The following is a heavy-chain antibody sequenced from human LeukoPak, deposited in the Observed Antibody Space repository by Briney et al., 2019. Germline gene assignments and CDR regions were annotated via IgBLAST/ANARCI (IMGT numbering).Heavy chain of an antibody. CDR3: AKEVAYDSSGYSDY. CDR1: GFTFSSYA. V-gene: IGHV3-23*01. Sequence: GGSLRLSCAASGFTFSSYAMSWVRQAPGKGLEWVSAISGSGGSTYYADSVKGRFTISRDNSKNTLYLQMNGLRAEDTAVYYCAKEVAYDSSGYSDYWGQGTLVTVSS. J-gene: IGHJ4*02. D-gene: IGHD3-22*01. CDR2: ISGSGGST.